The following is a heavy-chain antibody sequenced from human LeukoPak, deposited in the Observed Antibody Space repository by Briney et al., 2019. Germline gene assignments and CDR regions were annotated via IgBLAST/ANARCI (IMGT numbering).Heavy chain of an antibody. CDR3: STTYYYDSSEGY. CDR2: IKSKTDGGTT. J-gene: IGHJ4*02. V-gene: IGHV3-15*07. D-gene: IGHD3-22*01. Sequence: GGSLRLSCAASGFTFSNAWMNWVRQAPGKGLEWVGRIKSKTDGGTTDYATPVKGRFTISRDDSKNTLYLQMNSLKTEDTAVYYCSTTYYYDSSEGYWGQGTLVTVSS. CDR1: GFTFSNAW.